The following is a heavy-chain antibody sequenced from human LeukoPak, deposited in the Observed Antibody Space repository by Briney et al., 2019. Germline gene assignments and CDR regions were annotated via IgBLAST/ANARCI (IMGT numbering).Heavy chain of an antibody. Sequence: ASVKASCKASGYTFTSYGISWVRQAPGQGLEWMGWISAYNGNTNYAQKLQGRVTMTTDTSTSTAYMELRSLRSDDTAVYYCARAALYCSSTSCYFDYWGQGTLVTVSS. CDR3: ARAALYCSSTSCYFDY. J-gene: IGHJ4*02. V-gene: IGHV1-18*01. CDR2: ISAYNGNT. D-gene: IGHD2-2*01. CDR1: GYTFTSYG.